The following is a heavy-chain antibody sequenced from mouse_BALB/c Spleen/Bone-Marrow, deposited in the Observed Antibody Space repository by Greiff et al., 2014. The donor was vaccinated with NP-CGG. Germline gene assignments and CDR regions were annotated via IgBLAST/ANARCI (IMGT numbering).Heavy chain of an antibody. V-gene: IGHV1S135*01. D-gene: IGHD2-1*01. CDR1: GYVFTSYN. Sequence: EVQLQQSGPELVKPGASVKVSCKASGYVFTSYNMYWVKQSHRKSLEWIGYIEPYNGGTSYNQKFKGKATLTVDKSSSTAYMYLNSLTSEDSAVYYCASGNCAYWGQGTLVTVSA. CDR2: IEPYNGGT. CDR3: ASGNCAY. J-gene: IGHJ3*01.